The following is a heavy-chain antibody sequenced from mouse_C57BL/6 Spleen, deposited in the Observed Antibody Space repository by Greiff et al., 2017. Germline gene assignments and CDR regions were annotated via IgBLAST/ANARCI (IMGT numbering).Heavy chain of an antibody. Sequence: EVQRVESGGGLVKPGGSLKLSCAASGFTFSSYTMSWVRQTPEKRLEWVATISGGGGNTYYPDSVKGRFTISRDNAKNTLYLQMSSLRSEDTALYYCARHEEGAMDYWGQGTSVTVSS. V-gene: IGHV5-9*01. CDR1: GFTFSSYT. CDR3: ARHEEGAMDY. J-gene: IGHJ4*01. CDR2: ISGGGGNT.